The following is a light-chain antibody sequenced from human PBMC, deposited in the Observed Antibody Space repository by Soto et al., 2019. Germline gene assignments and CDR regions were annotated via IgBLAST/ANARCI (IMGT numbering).Light chain of an antibody. J-gene: IGKJ1*01. CDR3: QQYNNWPRT. Sequence: EIVMTQSPATLSVSPGERASLSCRASQSVSINLAWYQQKPGQAPRLLIYGASTRATGIPARFSGSGSGTEFTLTISSLQSEAFAVYYCQQYNNWPRTFGQGTKV. CDR2: GAS. CDR1: QSVSIN. V-gene: IGKV3-15*01.